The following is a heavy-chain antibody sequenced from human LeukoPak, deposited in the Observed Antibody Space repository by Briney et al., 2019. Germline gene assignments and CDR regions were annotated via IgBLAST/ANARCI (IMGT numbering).Heavy chain of an antibody. Sequence: ASVKVSCKASGGTFSSNAISWVRQAPGQGLEWMGRIIPIFGTTKYAQKFQGRVTITTDETTSTAYMELSSLRSEDTAVYYCARDWDVDTAMVASRFDPWGQGTLVTVSS. V-gene: IGHV1-69*05. D-gene: IGHD5-18*01. CDR3: ARDWDVDTAMVASRFDP. J-gene: IGHJ5*02. CDR2: IIPIFGTT. CDR1: GGTFSSNA.